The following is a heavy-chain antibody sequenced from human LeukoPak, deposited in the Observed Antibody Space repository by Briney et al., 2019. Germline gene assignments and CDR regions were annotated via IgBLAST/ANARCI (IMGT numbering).Heavy chain of an antibody. D-gene: IGHD5-24*01. J-gene: IGHJ5*02. CDR3: ATDHSMANTAWWFDP. Sequence: GESLKISCKGSGYSFTTYWIGWVRQMPGKGLEWMGVINPSGTGTSYAQKFQGRITMSRDTSTSTVYMELSSLRSEDTAFYYCATDHSMANTAWWFDPWGQGTLVTVSS. V-gene: IGHV1-46*01. CDR1: GYSFTTYW. CDR2: INPSGTGT.